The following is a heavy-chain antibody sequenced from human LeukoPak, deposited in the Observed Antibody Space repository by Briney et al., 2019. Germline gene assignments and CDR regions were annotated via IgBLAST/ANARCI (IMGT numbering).Heavy chain of an antibody. D-gene: IGHD6-13*01. V-gene: IGHV4-59*01. CDR3: ARAPLHPSAAAGTVDL. Sequence: SETLSLTCTVSGGSISSYYWSWIRQPPGKGLEWIGYIYYSGSTNYNPSLKSRVTISVDTSKNQFSLKLSSVTAADTAVYYCARAPLHPSAAAGTVDLWGRGTLVTVSS. CDR2: IYYSGST. J-gene: IGHJ2*01. CDR1: GGSISSYY.